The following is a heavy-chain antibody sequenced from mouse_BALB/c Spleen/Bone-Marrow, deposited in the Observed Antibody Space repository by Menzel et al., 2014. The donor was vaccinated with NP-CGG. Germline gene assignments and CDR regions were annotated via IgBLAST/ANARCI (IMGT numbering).Heavy chain of an antibody. CDR2: IDPANGNT. Sequence: VQLKGSGAELVKPGASVKLSCTGSGFNIKDTFMHWVKQRPEQGLEWIGRIDPANGNTKYDPKFQGKATITADTSSNTAYLHLTSLTSEDTAVYYCTRGEDYWGQGTTLAVSS. CDR1: GFNIKDTF. V-gene: IGHV14-3*02. CDR3: TRGEDY. J-gene: IGHJ2*01.